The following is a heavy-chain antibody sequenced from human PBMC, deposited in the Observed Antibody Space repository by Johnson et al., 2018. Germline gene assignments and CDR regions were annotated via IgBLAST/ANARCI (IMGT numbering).Heavy chain of an antibody. J-gene: IGHJ2*01. CDR2: IIPIFGPA. D-gene: IGHD3-16*01. Sequence: QVQLVQSGAEVKKPGSSVKVSCKASGGTFSSYAISWVRQAPGQGLEWLGGIIPIFGPANYAQKFQGRVTITAAESTSTAYMELRSLRSEDKAVYYCARDYIRGHGGNFDLWGRGTLVTVSS. CDR1: GGTFSSYA. CDR3: ARDYIRGHGGNFDL. V-gene: IGHV1-69*12.